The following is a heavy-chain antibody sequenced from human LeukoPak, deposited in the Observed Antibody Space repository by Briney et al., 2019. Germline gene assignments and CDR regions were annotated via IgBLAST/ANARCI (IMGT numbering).Heavy chain of an antibody. CDR2: INLSGGST. CDR1: GYTFTSYH. Sequence: ASVKVSCKASGYTFTSYHMHWVRQAPGQGLEWMGLINLSGGSTTYAQRFQGRVTLTRDTSTSTVYMELSSLRSEDTTVYYCARDYVDDIPMIKDYWGQGTLVTVSS. J-gene: IGHJ4*02. V-gene: IGHV1-46*01. CDR3: ARDYVDDIPMIKDY. D-gene: IGHD2-8*01.